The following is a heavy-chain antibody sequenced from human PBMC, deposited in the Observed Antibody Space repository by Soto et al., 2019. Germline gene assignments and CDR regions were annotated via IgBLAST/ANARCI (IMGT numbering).Heavy chain of an antibody. Sequence: GASVKVSCKASGYTFTSYGSSWVRQATGQGLEWMGWISTYNGNTKYAQKLQGRVTMTTDTSTSTAYMELRSLRSDDTAVFYCAREMVRGVGSDYWGQGTLVTVSS. V-gene: IGHV1-18*01. J-gene: IGHJ4*02. D-gene: IGHD3-10*01. CDR3: AREMVRGVGSDY. CDR2: ISTYNGNT. CDR1: GYTFTSYG.